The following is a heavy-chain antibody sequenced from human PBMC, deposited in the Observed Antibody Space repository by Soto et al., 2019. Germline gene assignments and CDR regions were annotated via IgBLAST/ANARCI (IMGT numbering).Heavy chain of an antibody. CDR1: GCPISSYH. J-gene: IGHJ5*02. Sequence: SETLSLTCIFSGCPISSYHWSWIRQPPGKGREWIGSIFYGRSTYYNPSLKSRVTISEDTSKNQFSLKLSSVTAADTAVYYCARLGEYNGYDPFDPWGQATQVTVYS. CDR3: ARLGEYNGYDPFDP. V-gene: IGHV4-59*05. D-gene: IGHD5-12*01. CDR2: IFYGRST.